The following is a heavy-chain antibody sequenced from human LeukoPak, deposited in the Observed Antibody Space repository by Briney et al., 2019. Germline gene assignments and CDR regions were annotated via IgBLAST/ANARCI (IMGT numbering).Heavy chain of an antibody. Sequence: SETLSLTCTVSGGSISSSSYYWGWIRQPPGKGLEWIGSIYYSGSTYYNPSLKSRVTISVDTSKNQFSLKLSSVTAADTAGYYCPRLGLTGITMTKYAFDIWGQGTMSPSLQ. V-gene: IGHV4-39*01. CDR3: PRLGLTGITMTKYAFDI. CDR1: GGSISSSSYY. CDR2: IYYSGST. D-gene: IGHD3-22*01. J-gene: IGHJ3*02.